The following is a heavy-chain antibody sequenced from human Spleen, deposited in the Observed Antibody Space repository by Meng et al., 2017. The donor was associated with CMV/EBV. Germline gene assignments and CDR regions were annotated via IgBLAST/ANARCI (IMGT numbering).Heavy chain of an antibody. D-gene: IGHD3-22*01. CDR3: AKSRGYYVSWFDP. CDR2: INHSGST. Sequence: QVEMQESGPGLVKSSETLSLTGTVSCGSFSGYYWSWIRQPPGKGLEWIGEINHSGSTNYNPSLKSRVTISVDTSKNQFSLKLSSVTAADTAVYYCAKSRGYYVSWFDPWGQGTLVTVSS. V-gene: IGHV4-34*01. J-gene: IGHJ5*02. CDR1: CGSFSGYY.